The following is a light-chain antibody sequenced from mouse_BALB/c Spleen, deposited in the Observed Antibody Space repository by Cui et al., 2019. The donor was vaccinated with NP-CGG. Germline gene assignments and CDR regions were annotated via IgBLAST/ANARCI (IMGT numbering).Light chain of an antibody. CDR2: GTN. J-gene: IGLJ1*01. CDR3: ALWYSNHWV. Sequence: AVVPQESAPTTSPGETVTLTCRSSTGSVTTSNYANWVQEKPDHLFTGLIGGTNNRAPGVPARFSGSLIGDKAALTITGPQTEDEAIYFCALWYSNHWVFGGGTKLTVL. V-gene: IGLV1*01. CDR1: TGSVTTSNY.